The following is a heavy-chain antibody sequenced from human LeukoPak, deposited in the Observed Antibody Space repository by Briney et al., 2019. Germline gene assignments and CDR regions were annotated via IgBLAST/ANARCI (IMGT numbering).Heavy chain of an antibody. J-gene: IGHJ4*02. CDR2: IWYDGSNK. CDR3: ARGLGDYDILTGSFDY. Sequence: GGSLRLSCAASGFTFSSYGMHWVRQAPGKGLEWVAVIWYDGSNKYYADSVKGRFTISRDNSKNTLYLQMNSLRAEDTAVFYCARGLGDYDILTGSFDYWGQGTLVTVSS. D-gene: IGHD3-9*01. V-gene: IGHV3-30*19. CDR1: GFTFSSYG.